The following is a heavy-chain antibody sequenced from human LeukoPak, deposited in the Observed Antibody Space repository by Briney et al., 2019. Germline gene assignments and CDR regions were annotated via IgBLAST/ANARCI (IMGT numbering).Heavy chain of an antibody. CDR2: IYYSGST. D-gene: IGHD6-13*01. V-gene: IGHV4-59*01. Sequence: SETLSLTCTVSGGSISSYYWSWIRQPPGKGLEWIGYIYYSGSTNYNPSLKSRVTISVDTSKNQFSLKLSSVTAADTAVYYCARGSRYSSSWFPYYYGMDVWGQGTTVTVSS. J-gene: IGHJ6*02. CDR3: ARGSRYSSSWFPYYYGMDV. CDR1: GGSISSYY.